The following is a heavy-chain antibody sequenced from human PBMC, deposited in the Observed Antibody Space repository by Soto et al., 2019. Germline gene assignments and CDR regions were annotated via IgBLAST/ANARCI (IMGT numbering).Heavy chain of an antibody. CDR2: IIPILGIA. Sequence: QVQLVQSGAEVKKPGSSVKVSCKASGGTFSSYTISWVRQAPGQGLEWMGRIIPILGIANYAQKFQGRVTITADKSTSTAYMELSSLSSEDTAVYYCARARGIAAAGTGYFQHWGQGTLVTVSS. CDR3: ARARGIAAAGTGYFQH. J-gene: IGHJ1*01. CDR1: GGTFSSYT. D-gene: IGHD6-13*01. V-gene: IGHV1-69*02.